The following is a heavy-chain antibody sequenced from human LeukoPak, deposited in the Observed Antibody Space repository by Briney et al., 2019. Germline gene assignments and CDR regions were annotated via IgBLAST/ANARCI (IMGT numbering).Heavy chain of an antibody. J-gene: IGHJ6*02. CDR3: ARFWKEYYGMDV. V-gene: IGHV3-33*01. CDR1: GFTFSTYV. Sequence: GGSLVLSWPASGFTFSTYVMDWVRQAPGKGLGRVGGILFDGSNEYYAESVRGRFTISRDNYKNTLYLQMNSVSGGDTAVYYCARFWKEYYGMDVWGQGTTVTVSS. D-gene: IGHD1-1*01. CDR2: ILFDGSNE.